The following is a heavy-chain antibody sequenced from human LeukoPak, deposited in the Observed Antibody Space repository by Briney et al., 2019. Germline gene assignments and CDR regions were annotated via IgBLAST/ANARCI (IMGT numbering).Heavy chain of an antibody. D-gene: IGHD2-15*01. V-gene: IGHV4-34*01. J-gene: IGHJ4*02. Sequence: SETLSLTCAVYVTPLSGYYWSWVRQLPGKGLEWIGEINQVESTNYNPSLKSRVTISVDTSKNQFSLKMRSVTAADTAVYYCARKATGSDGAFGYWGRGTPVTVSP. CDR2: INQVEST. CDR1: VTPLSGYY. CDR3: ARKATGSDGAFGY.